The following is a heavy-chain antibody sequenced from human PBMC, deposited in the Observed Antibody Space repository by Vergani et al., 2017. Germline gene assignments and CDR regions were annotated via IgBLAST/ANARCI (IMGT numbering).Heavy chain of an antibody. CDR3: ASAGSSWSGDYYYGMDV. Sequence: QVQLVQSGAEVKKPGASVKVSCKASGYTFTGYYMHWVRQAPGQGLEWMGWINPNSGGTNYAQKFQGRVTMTRDTSISTAYMELSRLRSDDTAVYYCASAGSSWSGDYYYGMDVWGQGTTVTVSS. J-gene: IGHJ6*02. CDR1: GYTFTGYY. V-gene: IGHV1-2*02. CDR2: INPNSGGT. D-gene: IGHD6-13*01.